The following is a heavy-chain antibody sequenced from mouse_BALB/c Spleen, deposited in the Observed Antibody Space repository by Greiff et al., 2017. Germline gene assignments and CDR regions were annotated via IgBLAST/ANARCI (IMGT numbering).Heavy chain of an antibody. CDR3: ARSLYDSSWFAY. V-gene: IGHV1S81*02. J-gene: IGHJ3*01. D-gene: IGHD2-3*01. CDR2: INPSNGRT. CDR1: GYTFTSYW. Sequence: QVQLQQPGAELVKPGASVKLSCKASGYTFTSYWMHWVKQRLGQGLEWIGEINPSNGRTNYNEKFKSKATLTVDKSSSTAYMQLSSLTSEDSAVYYCARSLYDSSWFAYWGQGTLVTVSA.